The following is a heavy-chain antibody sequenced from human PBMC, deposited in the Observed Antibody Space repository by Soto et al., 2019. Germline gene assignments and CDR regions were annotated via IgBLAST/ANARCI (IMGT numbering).Heavy chain of an antibody. CDR1: GYTFTTYG. J-gene: IGHJ4*02. CDR3: ARGPTDYYDNSGNYFLDY. CDR2: ISTYNGNT. D-gene: IGHD3-22*01. Sequence: QVQLVQSGAEVKKPGASVKVSCKASGYTFTTYGMSWVRQAPGQGLDWMGWISTYNGNTKYAERLQCRVTIATDTTTSTAYMELRSLRSDDTAVYYCARGPTDYYDNSGNYFLDYWGQGTLVTVSS. V-gene: IGHV1-18*01.